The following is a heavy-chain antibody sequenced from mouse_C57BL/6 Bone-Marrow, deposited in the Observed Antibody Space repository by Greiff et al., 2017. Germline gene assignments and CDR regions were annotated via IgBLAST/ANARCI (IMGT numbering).Heavy chain of an antibody. CDR1: GFTFSSYA. CDR2: ISDGGSYT. D-gene: IGHD1-1*01. CDR3: ARDGGGITTVADY. J-gene: IGHJ2*01. V-gene: IGHV5-4*01. Sequence: DVMLVESGGGLVKPGGSLKLSCAASGFTFSSYAMSWVRQTPEKRLEWVATISDGGSYTYYPDNVKGRFTISRDNAKNNLYLQMSHLKSEDTAMYYCARDGGGITTVADYWGQGTTLTVSS.